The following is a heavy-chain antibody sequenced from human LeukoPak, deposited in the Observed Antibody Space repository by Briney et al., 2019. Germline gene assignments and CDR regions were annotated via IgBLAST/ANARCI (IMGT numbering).Heavy chain of an antibody. CDR3: AKGLYRRVTTVTTSWFDP. J-gene: IGHJ5*02. CDR2: LNSDGSST. Sequence: PGGSLRLSCAASGFTFSSYWMHWVRQAPGKGLVWVSRLNSDGSSTVYAGSVKGRFTISRDNAKNTLYLQMNSLRAEDTAVYYCAKGLYRRVTTVTTSWFDPWGQGTLVTVSS. CDR1: GFTFSSYW. D-gene: IGHD4-17*01. V-gene: IGHV3-74*01.